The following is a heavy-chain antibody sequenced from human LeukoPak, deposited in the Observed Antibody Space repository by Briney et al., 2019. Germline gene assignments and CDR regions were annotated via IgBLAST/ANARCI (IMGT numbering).Heavy chain of an antibody. CDR2: ISFDGSNK. Sequence: HGGSLRLSCGASGFTFSDYGMHWVRQAPGKGLEWVAVISFDGSNKYYIDSVKGRYTISRDNSKNTLYLQMNSLRAEDTAVYYCAKDWTWKQLWLSFMDVWGQGTTVTVSS. D-gene: IGHD5-18*01. V-gene: IGHV3-30*18. CDR3: AKDWTWKQLWLSFMDV. J-gene: IGHJ6*02. CDR1: GFTFSDYG.